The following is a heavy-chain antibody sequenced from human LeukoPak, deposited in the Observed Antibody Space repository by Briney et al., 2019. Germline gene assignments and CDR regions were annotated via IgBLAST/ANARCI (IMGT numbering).Heavy chain of an antibody. J-gene: IGHJ5*02. CDR2: ISAYNGNT. V-gene: IGHV1-18*01. D-gene: IGHD3-10*01. Sequence: ASVKVSCKASGYTFTSYGISWVRQAPGQVLGWMGWISAYNGNTNYAQKLQGRVTVTTDTSTSTAYMELRSLRSDDTAVYYCASSSRSYYYGSGSDWFDPWGQGTLVTVSS. CDR1: GYTFTSYG. CDR3: ASSSRSYYYGSGSDWFDP.